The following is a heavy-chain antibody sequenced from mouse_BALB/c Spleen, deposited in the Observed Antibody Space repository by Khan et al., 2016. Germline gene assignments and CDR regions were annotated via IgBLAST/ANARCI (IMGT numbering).Heavy chain of an antibody. CDR3: ASQVYYFDY. CDR2: ISSGGSA. V-gene: IGHV5-6-5*01. CDR1: GFTFSTYA. J-gene: IGHJ2*02. D-gene: IGHD3-2*02. Sequence: EVELVESGGGVEKPGGSLKLSCAASGFTFSTYAMTWVRQTPEKRLEWVASISSGGSAFYPDSVKGRFTISRDNARNILYLQMSSLRSEDTAMYSCASQVYYFDYWGQGTSLTVSS.